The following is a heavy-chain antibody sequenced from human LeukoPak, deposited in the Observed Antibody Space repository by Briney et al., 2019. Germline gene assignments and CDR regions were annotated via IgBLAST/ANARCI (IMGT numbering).Heavy chain of an antibody. Sequence: LRFSCAASGFTISSNSMIRVRQAQGKGLMGVSSIISSRRYISYADSGKGRFTISKDNAKNSLYLQMNSLRDEDTAEYYCAIIVRSGLIGVPPHYDAFDIWGQGTMVTVSS. CDR3: AIIVRSGLIGVPPHYDAFDI. CDR1: GFTISSNS. V-gene: IGHV3-21*01. CDR2: IISSRRYI. J-gene: IGHJ3*02. D-gene: IGHD2-2*01.